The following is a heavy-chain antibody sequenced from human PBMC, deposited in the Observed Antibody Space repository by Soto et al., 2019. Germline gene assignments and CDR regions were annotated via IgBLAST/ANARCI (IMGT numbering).Heavy chain of an antibody. CDR2: ISYSGST. J-gene: IGHJ4*02. CDR3: ARGTSWQLPFDY. D-gene: IGHD6-13*01. V-gene: IGHV4-59*01. Sequence: SETLSLTCTVSSDSISSYYWSWIRQPPGERLEWIGYISYSGSTDYNPSLKSRVTISGDTSKNQFSLKVSSVTAADTAVYYCARGTSWQLPFDYWGQGTLVTVSS. CDR1: SDSISSYY.